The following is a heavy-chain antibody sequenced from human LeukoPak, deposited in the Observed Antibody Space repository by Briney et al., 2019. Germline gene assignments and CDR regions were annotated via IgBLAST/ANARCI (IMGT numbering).Heavy chain of an antibody. CDR2: IKHSGRP. Sequence: SETLSLTCDVKGGSFTAYYWTWLRQPPGKGLEWIGEIKHSGRPSYNPSLKSRLTISVDTSQNQFSLKLPSVTAADTGLYYCARARQLAAAQFYWYFDLWGRGTLVTVSS. V-gene: IGHV4-34*01. J-gene: IGHJ2*01. D-gene: IGHD2-15*01. CDR3: ARARQLAAAQFYWYFDL. CDR1: GGSFTAYY.